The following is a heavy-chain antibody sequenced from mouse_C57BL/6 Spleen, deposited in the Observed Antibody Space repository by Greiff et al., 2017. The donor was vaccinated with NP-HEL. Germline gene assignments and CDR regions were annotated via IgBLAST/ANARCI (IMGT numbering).Heavy chain of an antibody. D-gene: IGHD2-1*01. V-gene: IGHV1-55*01. J-gene: IGHJ4*01. CDR3: ARGGNFYAMDY. CDR2: IYPGSGST. Sequence: QVQLQQSGAELVKPGASVKMSCKASGYTFTSYWITWVKQRPGQGLEWIGDIYPGSGSTNYNEKFKSKATLTVDTSSSTAYMQLSSLTSEDSAVYCCARGGNFYAMDYWGKGTSVTVSS. CDR1: GYTFTSYW.